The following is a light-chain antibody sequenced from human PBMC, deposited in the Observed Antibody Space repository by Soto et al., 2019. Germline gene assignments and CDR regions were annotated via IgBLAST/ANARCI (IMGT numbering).Light chain of an antibody. Sequence: EIVMTQSPATLSVSPGERATLSCRASQSVGSDLAWYQQKPGQAPRLVIYAASTRATGIPARFSGSGSGTEFTLTISSLDSEDFAVYYCQQYNNWLTFGQGTRLEI. CDR2: AAS. J-gene: IGKJ5*01. CDR1: QSVGSD. CDR3: QQYNNWLT. V-gene: IGKV3-15*01.